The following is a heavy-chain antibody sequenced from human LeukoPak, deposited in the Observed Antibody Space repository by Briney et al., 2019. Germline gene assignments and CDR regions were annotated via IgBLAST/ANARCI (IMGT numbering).Heavy chain of an antibody. CDR3: AKGIYDSSGSDY. D-gene: IGHD3-22*01. Sequence: PGGSLRLSCAASGFTFSSYAMSWVRQAPGEGLEWVSAISGSGGSTYYADSVKGRFTISRDNSKNTLYLQMNSLRAEDTAVYYCAKGIYDSSGSDYWGQGTLVTVSS. CDR2: ISGSGGST. CDR1: GFTFSSYA. J-gene: IGHJ4*02. V-gene: IGHV3-23*01.